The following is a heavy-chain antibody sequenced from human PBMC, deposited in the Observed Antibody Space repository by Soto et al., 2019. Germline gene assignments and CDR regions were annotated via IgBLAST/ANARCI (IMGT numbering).Heavy chain of an antibody. CDR2: IIPIFGTT. Sequence: QVQLVQSGAEVKKPGSSVKVSCKASGGTFSTYANTWVRQAPGQGLEWLGGIIPIFGTTDYARKFQGRVTITAAESTSTVFIELSSLTSEDTAVYYCARGVGAYYFDYWGQGTLVTVSS. CDR3: ARGVGAYYFDY. V-gene: IGHV1-69*01. D-gene: IGHD1-26*01. CDR1: GGTFSTYA. J-gene: IGHJ4*02.